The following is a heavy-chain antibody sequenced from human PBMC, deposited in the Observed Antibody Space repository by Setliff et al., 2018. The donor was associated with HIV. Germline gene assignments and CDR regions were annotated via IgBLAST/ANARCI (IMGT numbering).Heavy chain of an antibody. J-gene: IGHJ4*02. CDR1: GGSFSGYY. D-gene: IGHD3-3*01. Sequence: SETLSLTCAVYGGSFSGYYWSWIRQTPGKGLAWIGEINHSGITKYNPSLKRRVTISVDTSKNQFSLKLRSVTAADAAIYYCARPSLGIGGGSKFDSWGQGIRVTVSS. V-gene: IGHV4-34*01. CDR2: INHSGIT. CDR3: ARPSLGIGGGSKFDS.